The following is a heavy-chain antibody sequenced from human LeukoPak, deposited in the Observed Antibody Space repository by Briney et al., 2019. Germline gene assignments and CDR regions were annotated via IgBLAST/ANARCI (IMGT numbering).Heavy chain of an antibody. CDR1: GFTFSSYA. J-gene: IGHJ6*03. D-gene: IGHD3-10*01. CDR2: ISSSSTTI. V-gene: IGHV3-48*04. Sequence: HPGGSLRLSCAASGFTFSSYAMSWVRQAPGKGLEWVSYISSSSTTIYYADSVKGRFTISRDNAKNSVYLQMNSLRAEDTAVYHCAAGGDYYYHMDVWGKGTTVTVSS. CDR3: AAGGDYYYHMDV.